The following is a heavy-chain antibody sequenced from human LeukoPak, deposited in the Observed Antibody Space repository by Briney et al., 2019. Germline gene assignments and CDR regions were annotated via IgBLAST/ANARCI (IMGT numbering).Heavy chain of an antibody. J-gene: IGHJ6*02. Sequence: RPSETLSLTCTVSGDSIRGFYWSWIRQPAGKGLEWTGRMSASGSTNYNPSLKSRVTMSVDTSKNQFSLKLSSVTAADTAVYYCARDSDSYYDILTASYYYGMDVWGQGTTVTVSS. D-gene: IGHD3-9*01. CDR2: MSASGST. CDR1: GDSIRGFY. V-gene: IGHV4-4*07. CDR3: ARDSDSYYDILTASYYYGMDV.